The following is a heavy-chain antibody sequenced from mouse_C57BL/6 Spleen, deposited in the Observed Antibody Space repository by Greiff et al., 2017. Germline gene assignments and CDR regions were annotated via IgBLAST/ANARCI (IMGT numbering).Heavy chain of an antibody. J-gene: IGHJ3*01. CDR1: GFSLTSYG. V-gene: IGHV2-2*01. D-gene: IGHD1-1*01. Sequence: VQRVESGPGLVQPSQSLSITCTVSGFSLTSYGVHWVRQSPGKGLEWLGVIWSGGSTDYNAAFISRLSISKDNSKSQVFFKMNSLQADDTAIYYCATYYGSSLAWFAYWGQGTLVTVSA. CDR3: ATYYGSSLAWFAY. CDR2: IWSGGST.